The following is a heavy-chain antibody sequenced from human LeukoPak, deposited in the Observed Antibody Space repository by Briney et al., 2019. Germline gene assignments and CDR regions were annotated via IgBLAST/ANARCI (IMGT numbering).Heavy chain of an antibody. J-gene: IGHJ6*02. D-gene: IGHD1/OR15-1a*01. V-gene: IGHV1-69*01. Sequence: SVKVPCKASGGTFSSYAISWVRQAPGQGLEWMGGIIPIFGTANYAQKFQGRVTITADESTSTAYMELSSLRSEATAVYYGARDMERNSWTLLYYYYGMDVWGQGTTVTVSS. CDR2: IIPIFGTA. CDR3: ARDMERNSWTLLYYYYGMDV. CDR1: GGTFSSYA.